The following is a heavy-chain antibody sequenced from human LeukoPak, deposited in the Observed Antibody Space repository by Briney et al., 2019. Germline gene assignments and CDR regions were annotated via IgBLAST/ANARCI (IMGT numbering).Heavy chain of an antibody. Sequence: GGSLRLSCAASGFTFSSYAMSWVRQAPGKGLEWVSAISGSGGSTYYADSVKGRFTISRDNSKNTLYLQMNTLRAEDTAVYYCASRIATAGSVDYWGQGTLVTVSS. D-gene: IGHD6-13*01. CDR1: GFTFSSYA. CDR3: ASRIATAGSVDY. V-gene: IGHV3-23*01. J-gene: IGHJ4*02. CDR2: ISGSGGST.